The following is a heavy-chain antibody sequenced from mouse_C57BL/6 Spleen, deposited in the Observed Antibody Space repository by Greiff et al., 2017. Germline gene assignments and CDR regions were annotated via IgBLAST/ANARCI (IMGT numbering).Heavy chain of an antibody. CDR2: IDPSDSET. CDR3: AREGITTVVVDY. J-gene: IGHJ2*01. CDR1: GYTFTSYW. D-gene: IGHD1-1*01. Sequence: VQLQQPGAELVRPGSSVKLSCKASGYTFTSYWLHWVKQRPIQGLEWIGNIDPSDSETHYNQKFKDKATLTVDKSSSTAYMQLSSLTSEDSAVYYCAREGITTVVVDYWGQGTTLTVSS. V-gene: IGHV1-52*01.